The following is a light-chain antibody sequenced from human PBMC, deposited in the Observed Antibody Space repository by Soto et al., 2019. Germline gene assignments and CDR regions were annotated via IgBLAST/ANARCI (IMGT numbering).Light chain of an antibody. CDR2: EVS. Sequence: QSALTQPASVSGSPGQSITISCTGTSSDVGGYNFVSWYQQHPGKAPKLMLYEVSHRPSGVSNRFSGSKSGNTASLTISGLQAEDEADYYCSSYTSSTTFYVFGTGTKLTVL. CDR1: SSDVGGYNF. J-gene: IGLJ1*01. CDR3: SSYTSSTTFYV. V-gene: IGLV2-14*01.